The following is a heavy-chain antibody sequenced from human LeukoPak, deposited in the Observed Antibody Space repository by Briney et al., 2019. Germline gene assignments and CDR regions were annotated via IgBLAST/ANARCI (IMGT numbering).Heavy chain of an antibody. J-gene: IGHJ4*02. CDR1: GGTFSSYA. V-gene: IGHV1-69*13. CDR2: IIPIFGTA. D-gene: IGHD5-24*01. Sequence: SVKVSCKASGGTFSSYAISWVRQAPGQGLEWMGGIIPIFGTANYAQNFQGRVTIPADESTSTAYMELSSLRSEDTAVYYCARCRDGYWSFDYWGQGTLVTVSS. CDR3: ARCRDGYWSFDY.